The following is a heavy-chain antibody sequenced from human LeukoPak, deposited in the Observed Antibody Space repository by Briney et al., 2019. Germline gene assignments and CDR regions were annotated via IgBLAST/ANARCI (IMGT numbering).Heavy chain of an antibody. J-gene: IGHJ4*02. D-gene: IGHD3-10*01. CDR3: ARVRRYYGSGSYGAFEDY. CDR2: ISAYNGNT. V-gene: IGHV1-18*01. Sequence: ASVKVSCEASGYTFTSYGISWVRQAPGQGLEWMGWISAYNGNTNYAQKLQGRVTMTTDTSTSTAYMELRSLRSDDTAVYYCARVRRYYGSGSYGAFEDYWGQGTLVTVSS. CDR1: GYTFTSYG.